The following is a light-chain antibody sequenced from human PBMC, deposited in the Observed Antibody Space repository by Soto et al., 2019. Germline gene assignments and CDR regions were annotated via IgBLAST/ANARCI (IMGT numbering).Light chain of an antibody. J-gene: IGLJ1*01. Sequence: QSVLTQPASVSGSPGQSITISCTGTSSDVGAYNYVSWYQQHPGKAPKLMIYDVTNRPSGVPDRFSGSKSGNTASLTISGLRAEDEADYYCNSYTGRSARYVFGTGTKVTVL. CDR2: DVT. CDR3: NSYTGRSARYV. V-gene: IGLV2-14*01. CDR1: SSDVGAYNY.